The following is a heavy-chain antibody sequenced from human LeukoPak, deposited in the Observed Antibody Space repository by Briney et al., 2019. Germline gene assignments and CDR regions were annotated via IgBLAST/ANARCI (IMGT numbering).Heavy chain of an antibody. V-gene: IGHV5-51*01. CDR3: ARHGYGSGRYPIDY. CDR1: GYSFSNYW. CDR2: ILIGESQT. D-gene: IGHD3-10*01. Sequence: GDSLKISCKGSGYSFSNYWIAWVRQMPEKGLEWMGMILIGESQTRYSPSFEGQVTISADKSISTAYLQWSSLRASDTAMYYCARHGYGSGRYPIDYWGQGTLVTV. J-gene: IGHJ4*02.